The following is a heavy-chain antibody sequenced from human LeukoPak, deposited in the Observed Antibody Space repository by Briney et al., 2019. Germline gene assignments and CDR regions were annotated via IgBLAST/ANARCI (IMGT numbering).Heavy chain of an antibody. CDR3: ARGFLVLRFLEWTDAFDI. V-gene: IGHV3-20*04. D-gene: IGHD3-3*01. J-gene: IGHJ3*02. CDR1: GFTFDDYG. Sequence: GGSLRLSCAASGFTFDDYGMSWVRQAPGKGLEWVSGINWNGGSTGYADSVKGRFTISRDNAKNSLYLRMNSLRAEDTAVYYCARGFLVLRFLEWTDAFDIWGQGTMVTVSS. CDR2: INWNGGST.